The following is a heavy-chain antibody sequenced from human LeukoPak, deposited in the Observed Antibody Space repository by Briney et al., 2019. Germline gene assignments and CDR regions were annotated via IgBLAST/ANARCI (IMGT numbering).Heavy chain of an antibody. CDR3: AKDNPRGSYYSRLPPKYYFDY. J-gene: IGHJ4*02. CDR2: ISGSGGST. CDR1: GFTLSSYA. D-gene: IGHD1-26*01. V-gene: IGHV3-23*01. Sequence: GGSLRLSCAASGFTLSSYAMSWVRQAPGKGREGVSAISGSGGSTYYADSVKGRFTISRDNSKNTLYLQMNSLRAEDTAVYYCAKDNPRGSYYSRLPPKYYFDYWGQGTLVTVSS.